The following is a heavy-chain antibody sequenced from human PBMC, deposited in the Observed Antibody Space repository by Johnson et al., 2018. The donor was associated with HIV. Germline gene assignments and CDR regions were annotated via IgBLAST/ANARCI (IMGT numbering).Heavy chain of an antibody. CDR3: TTYATMITMYVEIKGGAFDI. D-gene: IGHD3-16*01. J-gene: IGHJ3*02. Sequence: VQLVESGGGLVKPGGSLRLSCAASGFTFSHAWMTWVRQAPGKGLVWIGRIKSTSDGGTTEYAEPVKVRFTISRAESKNTLYLQMNSLTTEDTAVYYCTTYATMITMYVEIKGGAFDIWGQGTMVTVSS. CDR2: IKSTSDGGTT. V-gene: IGHV3-15*01. CDR1: GFTFSHAW.